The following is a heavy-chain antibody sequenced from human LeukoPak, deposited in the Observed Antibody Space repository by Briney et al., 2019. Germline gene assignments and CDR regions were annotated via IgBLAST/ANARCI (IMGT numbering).Heavy chain of an antibody. CDR3: VKDSPIERFQH. CDR1: GFTFDEYA. CDR2: ISGEGGST. V-gene: IGHV3-43*02. D-gene: IGHD2/OR15-2a*01. Sequence: GGSLRLSCAASGFTFDEYAMHWVRQAPGKGLEWVSLISGEGGSTYYADSVKGRFTISRDNSKNSLYLQMNHLRTEDTALYYCVKDSPIERFQHWGQGTLVTVSS. J-gene: IGHJ1*01.